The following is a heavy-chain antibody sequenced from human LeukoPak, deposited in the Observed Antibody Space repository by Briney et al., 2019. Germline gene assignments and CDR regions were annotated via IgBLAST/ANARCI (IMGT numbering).Heavy chain of an antibody. CDR2: ISSSSSYI. CDR3: ARGVHEPTETDY. V-gene: IGHV3-21*01. CDR1: GFTFSSYS. J-gene: IGHJ4*02. Sequence: PGGSLRLSCAASGFTFSSYSMNWVRQAPGKGLEWVSSISSSSSYIYYADSVKGRFTISRDNAKNSLYLQMNSLRAEDTAVYYCARGVHEPTETDYWGQGTLVTVSS. D-gene: IGHD1-1*01.